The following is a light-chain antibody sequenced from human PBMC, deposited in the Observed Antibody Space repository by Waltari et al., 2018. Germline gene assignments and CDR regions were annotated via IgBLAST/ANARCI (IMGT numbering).Light chain of an antibody. CDR3: SSYAGRNSFNVL. V-gene: IGLV2-8*01. CDR1: TSDVGSYKY. J-gene: IGLJ2*01. Sequence: QSALTQPPSASGSPGQSVTISCTGTTSDVGSYKYVSWYQQHPGKAPKLLIYEVSERPPGGPERFSGSKSGNTASLTGSGLQADDEADYYCSSYAGRNSFNVLFGGGTKLTVL. CDR2: EVS.